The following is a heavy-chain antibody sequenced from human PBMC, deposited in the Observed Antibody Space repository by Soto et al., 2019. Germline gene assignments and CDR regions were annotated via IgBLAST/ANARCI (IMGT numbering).Heavy chain of an antibody. CDR3: SRDVVVGAKALNY. D-gene: IGHD2-15*01. J-gene: IGHJ4*02. Sequence: GGSLRLSCKASGFTFRSYAMSWVRHTPGKGLEWVSSITGSGDKTYFADSVKGRFTFSRDNSKNSLYLQMNSLRVEDTAVYFCSRDVVVGAKALNYWGQGALVTVSS. CDR1: GFTFRSYA. V-gene: IGHV3-23*01. CDR2: ITGSGDKT.